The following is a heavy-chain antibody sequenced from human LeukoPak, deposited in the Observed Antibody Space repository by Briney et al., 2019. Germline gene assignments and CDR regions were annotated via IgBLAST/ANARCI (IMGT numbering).Heavy chain of an antibody. CDR3: ARDRRIGYCSSTSCLSEDAGANYYGMDV. V-gene: IGHV1-18*01. Sequence: GASVKVSCKASGYTFTSYGISWVRQAPGQGLEWMGWISAYNGNTNYAQKLQGRVTMTTDTSTSTAYMELRSLRSDDTAVYYCARDRRIGYCSSTSCLSEDAGANYYGMDVCGQGTTVTVSS. CDR2: ISAYNGNT. D-gene: IGHD2-2*01. J-gene: IGHJ6*02. CDR1: GYTFTSYG.